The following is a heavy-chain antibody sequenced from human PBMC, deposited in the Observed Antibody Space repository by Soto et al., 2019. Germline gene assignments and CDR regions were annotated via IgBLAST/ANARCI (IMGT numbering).Heavy chain of an antibody. CDR3: ATTAGGDSSTTVGWFDP. Sequence: QLQLQESGPGLVKPSETLSLTCTVSGGSISSSSYYWGWIRQPPGKGLEWIGSIYYSGSTYYNPSLKSRVTISVDTSKNQFSLKLSSVTAADTAVYYCATTAGGDSSTTVGWFDPWGQGTLVTVSS. D-gene: IGHD1-26*01. J-gene: IGHJ5*02. V-gene: IGHV4-39*01. CDR1: GGSISSSSYY. CDR2: IYYSGST.